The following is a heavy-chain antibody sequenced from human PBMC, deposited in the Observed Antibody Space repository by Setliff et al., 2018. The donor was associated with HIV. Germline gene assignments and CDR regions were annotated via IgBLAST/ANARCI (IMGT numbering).Heavy chain of an antibody. Sequence: LRLSCAASGFTFSNYAMHWVRQAPGKGLEWVAVISYDGSNKYYADSVKGRFTISRDNSENTLYLDMNSLKTEDTAVYYCTGSFLGNWGQGTLVTVSS. D-gene: IGHD3-3*01. CDR1: GFTFSNYA. CDR2: ISYDGSNK. CDR3: TGSFLGN. V-gene: IGHV3-30-3*01. J-gene: IGHJ4*02.